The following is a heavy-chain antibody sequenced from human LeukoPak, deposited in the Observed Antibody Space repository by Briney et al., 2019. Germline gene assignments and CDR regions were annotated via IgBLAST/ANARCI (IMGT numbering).Heavy chain of an antibody. CDR2: IIPIFGTA. D-gene: IGHD3-10*01. J-gene: IGHJ4*02. Sequence: GSSVKVSCKASGGTFSSYAISWVRQAPGQGLEWMGGIIPIFGTANYAQKFQGRVTITADESTSTAYMELSSLRSEDTAVYYCARTLLITMVRGVLDYWGQGTLVTVSS. V-gene: IGHV1-69*01. CDR3: ARTLLITMVRGVLDY. CDR1: GGTFSSYA.